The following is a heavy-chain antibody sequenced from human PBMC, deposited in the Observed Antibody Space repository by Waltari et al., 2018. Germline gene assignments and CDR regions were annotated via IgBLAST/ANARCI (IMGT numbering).Heavy chain of an antibody. J-gene: IGHJ6*02. Sequence: QVQLVQSGAEVKKPGASVTVYCKASGHTLPSYAVRWARQAPGQGLEWMGWISPYNGNTNYAQKLQGRVTMNTDTSTNTAYMELRSLRSDDTAVYYCATSWRGYCSGGSCYGMDVWGQGTTVTVSS. CDR2: ISPYNGNT. CDR1: GHTLPSYA. V-gene: IGHV1-18*01. D-gene: IGHD2-15*01. CDR3: ATSWRGYCSGGSCYGMDV.